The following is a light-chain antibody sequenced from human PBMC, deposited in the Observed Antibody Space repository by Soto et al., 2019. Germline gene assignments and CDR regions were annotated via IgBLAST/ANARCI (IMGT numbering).Light chain of an antibody. V-gene: IGKV3-20*01. CDR2: GAS. CDR1: ERISPS. CDR3: QQCGSSST. Sequence: DIVLTQSPATLSLSPGNRVTLSCRANERISPSLAWYQQKPGQAPRILIYGASMRAPGLPDRFSGSGSGTDFTLTISRLEPEDFAVYYCQQCGSSSTFGQGTRLEI. J-gene: IGKJ5*01.